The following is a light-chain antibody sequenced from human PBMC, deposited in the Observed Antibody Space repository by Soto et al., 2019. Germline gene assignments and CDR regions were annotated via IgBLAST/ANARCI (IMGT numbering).Light chain of an antibody. CDR2: VAS. CDR3: QQYNVWPLT. Sequence: EIVMTQSPAPLSVSPGERATLSCRASQSVSSNLAWYQQKPGQTPKLLIYVASTRATGIPARFSGSGSGTEFTITISSLQSEDFAVYYCQQYNVWPLTFGGGTKVEFK. CDR1: QSVSSN. J-gene: IGKJ4*01. V-gene: IGKV3-15*01.